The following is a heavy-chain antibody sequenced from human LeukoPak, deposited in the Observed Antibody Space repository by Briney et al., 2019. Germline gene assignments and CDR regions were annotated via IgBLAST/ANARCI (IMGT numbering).Heavy chain of an antibody. CDR3: ARARYCSSTSCYGRAPFDP. CDR2: IKQDGSEK. Sequence: GGSLRLSCAASGFTFSSYWMSWVRQAPGKGLEWVANIKQDGSEKYYVDSVKGRFTISRDNAKNSLYLQMNSLRAEDTAVYYCARARYCSSTSCYGRAPFDPWGQGTLVTVSS. J-gene: IGHJ5*02. D-gene: IGHD2-2*01. V-gene: IGHV3-7*01. CDR1: GFTFSSYW.